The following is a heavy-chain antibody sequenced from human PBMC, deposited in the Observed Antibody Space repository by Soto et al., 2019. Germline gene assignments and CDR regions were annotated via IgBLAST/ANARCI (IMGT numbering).Heavy chain of an antibody. D-gene: IGHD5-12*01. V-gene: IGHV3-23*01. J-gene: IGHJ6*02. CDR3: AKQLMATIPSYYGMDV. CDR2: ISGSGGST. Sequence: EVQLLESGGGLVQPGGSLRLSCAASGFTFSSYAMSWVRQAPGKGLEWVSAISGSGGSTYYADSVKGRFTISRDNSKNTLYLQMNSLRAEDTAVYYCAKQLMATIPSYYGMDVWGQGTTVTVSS. CDR1: GFTFSSYA.